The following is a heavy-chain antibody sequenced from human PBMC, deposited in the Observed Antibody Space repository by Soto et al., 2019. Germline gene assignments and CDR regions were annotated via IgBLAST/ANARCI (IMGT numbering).Heavy chain of an antibody. Sequence: GPTLVNPTQTLTLTCTFSGFSLTTSGVSVGWVRQPPGKALEWLAVIYWDDDKRYSPSLKNRLTITKDTSSNQVVLSMTIMVPVVTATYYCAHRRTGMDVWGQGTTVTVSS. J-gene: IGHJ6*02. CDR1: GFSLTTSGVS. CDR2: IYWDDDK. CDR3: AHRRTGMDV. V-gene: IGHV2-5*02.